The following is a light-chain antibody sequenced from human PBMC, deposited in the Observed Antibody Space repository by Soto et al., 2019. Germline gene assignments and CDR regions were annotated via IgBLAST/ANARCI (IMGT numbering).Light chain of an antibody. CDR3: LQYNGYYRT. J-gene: IGKJ1*01. V-gene: IGKV1-5*01. CDR2: DAS. Sequence: DIQMTQSHPTLSATVRHRVTSTCRASQSISGWLAWYQQNPGKAPKLLIYDASNLEGGVPSRFSGSGSGTTFTLPISSLQSDDFATYYCLQYNGYYRTFGQGTKVDI. CDR1: QSISGW.